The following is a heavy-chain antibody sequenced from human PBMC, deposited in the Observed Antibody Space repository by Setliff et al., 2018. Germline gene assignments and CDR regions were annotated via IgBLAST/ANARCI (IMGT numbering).Heavy chain of an antibody. V-gene: IGHV3-48*03. CDR1: GFTFSSYE. Sequence: GGSLRLSCAASGFTFSSYEMNWVRQAPGKGLEWVSYISSSGSTIYYADSVKGRFTISRDNAKNSLYLQMNSLRAEDTAVYYCASLFAGDFDYWGQGTQVTVSS. CDR3: ASLFAGDFDY. CDR2: ISSSGSTI. J-gene: IGHJ4*02.